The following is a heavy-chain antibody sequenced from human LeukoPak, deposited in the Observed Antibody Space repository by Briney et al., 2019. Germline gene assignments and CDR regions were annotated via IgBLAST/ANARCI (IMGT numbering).Heavy chain of an antibody. J-gene: IGHJ4*02. Sequence: GGSLRLSWAASGFTFSDYYMSWNRQAPGKGLEWVSYISSSSSYTNYADSVKGRFTISRDNAKNSLYLQMNRLRAEDTAVYYCASCGSYLGYWGQGTLVTVSS. CDR3: ASCGSYLGY. CDR1: GFTFSDYY. V-gene: IGHV3-11*06. D-gene: IGHD1-26*01. CDR2: ISSSSSYT.